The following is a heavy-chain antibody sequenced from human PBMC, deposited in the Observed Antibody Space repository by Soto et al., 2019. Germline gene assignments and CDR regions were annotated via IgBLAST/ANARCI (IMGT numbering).Heavy chain of an antibody. V-gene: IGHV4-61*01. J-gene: IGHJ6*02. D-gene: IGHD4-17*01. Sequence: KTSETLSLTCTVSGGSVSSGSYYWSWIRQPPGKGMEWIGYIYYSGSTNYNPFLKSRVTISVDTSKNQFSLKLSSVTAADTAVYYCSRDIDSLGDYVSPYYYGMDVWGQGTTVTVSS. CDR3: SRDIDSLGDYVSPYYYGMDV. CDR2: IYYSGST. CDR1: GGSVSSGSYY.